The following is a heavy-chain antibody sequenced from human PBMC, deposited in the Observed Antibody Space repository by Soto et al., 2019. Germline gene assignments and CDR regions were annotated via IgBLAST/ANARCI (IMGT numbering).Heavy chain of an antibody. V-gene: IGHV3-43D*04. CDR1: GFTFDDYA. Sequence: QPGGSLRLSCAASGFTFDDYAMHWVRQAPGKGLEWVSLISWDGGSTYYADSVKGRFTISRDNSKNSLYLQMNSLRAEDTALYYCAKDISYDFWSPPGSYYYYGMDVWGQGTTVTVSS. CDR3: AKDISYDFWSPPGSYYYYGMDV. J-gene: IGHJ6*02. CDR2: ISWDGGST. D-gene: IGHD3-3*01.